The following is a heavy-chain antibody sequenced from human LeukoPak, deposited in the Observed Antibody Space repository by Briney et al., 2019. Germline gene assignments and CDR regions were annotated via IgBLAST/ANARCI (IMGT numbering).Heavy chain of an antibody. CDR2: ISAYNGNT. D-gene: IGHD6-13*01. CDR1: GYTFTGYY. CDR3: ARAIAAAGYYFDY. V-gene: IGHV1-18*04. J-gene: IGHJ4*02. Sequence: PTASVQVSCKASGYTFTGYYMQWVRQAPGQGLEWMGWISAYNGNTNYAQKLQGRVTMTTDTSTSTAYMELRSLRSDDTAVYYCARAIAAAGYYFDYWGQGTLVTVSS.